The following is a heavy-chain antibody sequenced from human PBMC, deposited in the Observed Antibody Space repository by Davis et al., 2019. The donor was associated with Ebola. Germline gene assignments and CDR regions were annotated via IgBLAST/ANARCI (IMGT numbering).Heavy chain of an antibody. CDR2: IIPTFGTA. V-gene: IGHV1-69*13. Sequence: AASVKVSCKASGGTFSSYAINWVRQAPGQGLEWMGGIIPTFGTANYAQKFQGRVTITADESTSTAYMELSSLRSEDTAVYYCAKSVAGIWDAFDIWGQGTMVTVSS. J-gene: IGHJ3*02. CDR1: GGTFSSYA. CDR3: AKSVAGIWDAFDI.